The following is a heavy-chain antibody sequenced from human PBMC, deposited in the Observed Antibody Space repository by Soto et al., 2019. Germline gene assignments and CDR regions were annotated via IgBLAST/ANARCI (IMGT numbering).Heavy chain of an antibody. CDR1: GFTFSSYW. CDR3: ARGGPDIVVVEAQNFDY. V-gene: IGHV3-74*01. J-gene: IGHJ4*02. D-gene: IGHD2-15*01. Sequence: EVQLVESGGGLVQPGGSLRLSCAASGFTFSSYWMHWVRQAPGKGLVWVSRINSDGSSTSYADSVKGRFTISRDNAKNTLYLQVNSLRAEDTAVYYCARGGPDIVVVEAQNFDYWGQGTLVTVSS. CDR2: INSDGSST.